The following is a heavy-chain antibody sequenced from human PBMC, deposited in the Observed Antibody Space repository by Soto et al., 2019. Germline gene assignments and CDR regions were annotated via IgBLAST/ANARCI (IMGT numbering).Heavy chain of an antibody. CDR3: ASSEILTGYYSLVY. J-gene: IGHJ4*02. CDR2: FDPEDGET. CDR1: GYTLTELS. V-gene: IGHV1-24*01. D-gene: IGHD3-9*01. Sequence: GASVKVSCKVSGYTLTELSMHWVRQAPGKGLEWMGGFDPEDGETIYAQKFQGRVTMTEDTSTDTAYMELSSLRSEDTAVYYCASSEILTGYYSLVYWGQGTLVTVSS.